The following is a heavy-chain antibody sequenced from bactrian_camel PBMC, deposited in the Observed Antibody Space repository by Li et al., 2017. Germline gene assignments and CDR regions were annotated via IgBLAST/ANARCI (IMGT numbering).Heavy chain of an antibody. J-gene: IGHJ6*01. V-gene: IGHV3S31*01. CDR2: IRSSGST. CDR1: GFTFSNYA. CDR3: AARKFGYCVYNPQAFAY. Sequence: VQLVESGGELVQPGGSLRISCAASGFTFSNYAMSWVRQAPGKGLEWVSVIRSSGSTYYADSVKDRFTISRDNAKNTLYLQMNSLKPEDTAMYYCAARKFGYCVYNPQAFAYWGQGTQVTVS. D-gene: IGHD1*01.